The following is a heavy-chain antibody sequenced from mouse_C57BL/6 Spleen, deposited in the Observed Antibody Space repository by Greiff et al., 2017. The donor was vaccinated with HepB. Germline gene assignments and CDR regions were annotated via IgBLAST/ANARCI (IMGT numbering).Heavy chain of an antibody. V-gene: IGHV1-61*01. Sequence: VPLQQPGAELVRPGSSVTLSCKASCYSFPSYWLDLVKPRPRQGLEWIVNIYTSDSETHYNQKFKDKATLTVDKSSSTAYMQLSSLTSEDSAVYYCARKDLWFADWGQGTLVTVSA. CDR3: ARKDLWFAD. J-gene: IGHJ3*01. CDR2: IYTSDSET. CDR1: CYSFPSYW.